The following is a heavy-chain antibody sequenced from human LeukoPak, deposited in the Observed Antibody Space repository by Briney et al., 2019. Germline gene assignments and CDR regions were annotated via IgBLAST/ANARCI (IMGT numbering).Heavy chain of an antibody. D-gene: IGHD3-10*01. CDR1: GFDFSDFW. J-gene: IGHJ4*02. CDR2: IKKDGSET. Sequence: GGSLRLSCAAAGFDFSDFWMSWVRQVPGKGLEWVATIKKDGSETHYVDSVKGRFTISRDNAKSSLFLQMNSLRAEDTAVYYCARDGGATMVRGVATYDSWGQGTLVTVSS. CDR3: ARDGGATMVRGVATYDS. V-gene: IGHV3-7*01.